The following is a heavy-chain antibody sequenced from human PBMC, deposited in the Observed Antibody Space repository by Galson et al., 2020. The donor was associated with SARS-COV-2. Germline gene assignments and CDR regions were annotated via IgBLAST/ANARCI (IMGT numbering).Heavy chain of an antibody. J-gene: IGHJ4*02. Sequence: ASETLSLTCTVSGGSISSSSYYWGWVRQTPGKGLEWIGEINQSGTVSYNPSLKGRVTISVDPSKNQFSLRLSSVTAADRGVYYCSRGTSDTRMIVLVITSVSSYFDFWGQGTLVTVSS. D-gene: IGHD3-22*01. CDR1: GGSISSSSYY. V-gene: IGHV4-39*07. CDR2: INQSGTV. CDR3: SRGTSDTRMIVLVITSVSSYFDF.